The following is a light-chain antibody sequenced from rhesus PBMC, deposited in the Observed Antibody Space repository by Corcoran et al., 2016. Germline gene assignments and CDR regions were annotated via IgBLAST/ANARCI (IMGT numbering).Light chain of an antibody. J-gene: IGLJ1*01. CDR2: EVT. CDR1: SSDIGGYDY. Sequence: QAALTQPRSVSGSPGQSVTISCTGTSSDIGGYDYVSWYQQHPGTAPKLLIYEVTKRPSGVSYRFSGSKSANSASLPISGLQPEDEADYHCSSYVDGNSYIFGTGTRLTVL. V-gene: IGLV2-32*02. CDR3: SSYVDGNSYI.